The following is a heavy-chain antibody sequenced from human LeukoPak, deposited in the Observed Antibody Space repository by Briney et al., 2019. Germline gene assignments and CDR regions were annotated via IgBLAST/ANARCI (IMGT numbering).Heavy chain of an antibody. CDR2: IIPIFATA. J-gene: IGHJ4*02. Sequence: ASVKVSCKASGGTFSSYAISWVRQAPGQGLEWMGGIIPIFATANYAQKFQGRVTITADESTSTAYMELSSLRSEDTAVYYCARGSNTGYYYDSSGYYFHYWGQGTLVTVSS. V-gene: IGHV1-69*13. CDR3: ARGSNTGYYYDSSGYYFHY. CDR1: GGTFSSYA. D-gene: IGHD3-22*01.